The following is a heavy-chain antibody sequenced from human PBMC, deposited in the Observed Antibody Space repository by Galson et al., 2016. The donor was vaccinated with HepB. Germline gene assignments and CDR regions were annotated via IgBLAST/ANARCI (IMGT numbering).Heavy chain of an antibody. Sequence: SLRLSCAASGFTFSDYYMSWIRQAPGKGLEWVSYISSSSGYIIYTDSVKGRFTISRDNAKNSMILQMNSLRAEDKALYYCARMYYYGTGRYYNRNLFDSWGQGIQVTVSS. CDR1: GFTFSDYY. D-gene: IGHD3-10*01. CDR2: ISSSSGYI. J-gene: IGHJ4*02. CDR3: ARMYYYGTGRYYNRNLFDS. V-gene: IGHV3-11*06.